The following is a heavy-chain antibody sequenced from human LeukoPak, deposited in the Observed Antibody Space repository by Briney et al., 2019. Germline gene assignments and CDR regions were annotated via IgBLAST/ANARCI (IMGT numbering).Heavy chain of an antibody. CDR2: IHYSGKV. CDR1: GGSLRSSGHW. CDR3: GRPRSAWFDAFDI. V-gene: IGHV4-39*01. J-gene: IGHJ3*02. D-gene: IGHD6-19*01. Sequence: SETLSLTCTVSGGSLRSSGHWWVWIRQPPGKGLEWIGSIHYSGKVYYNPSLKSRVTTSVDTSTDQFSLRLSSATAADTAVYYCGRPRSAWFDAFDIWGQGTMVTVSS.